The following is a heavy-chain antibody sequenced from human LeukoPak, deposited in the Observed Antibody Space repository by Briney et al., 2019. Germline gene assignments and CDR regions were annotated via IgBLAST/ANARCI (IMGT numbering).Heavy chain of an antibody. CDR1: GFAFSSSW. CDR3: ARDSGGYSYGLFDP. D-gene: IGHD5-18*01. CDR2: IKADGSET. J-gene: IGHJ5*02. V-gene: IGHV3-7*01. Sequence: PGGSLRLSCAASGFAFSSSWMTWVRQAPGKGLEWVANIKADGSETLYVDSVKGRFTISRDNAKNSVFLQMNSLRVEDTAVYFCARDSGGYSYGLFDPWGQGTLVTVSS.